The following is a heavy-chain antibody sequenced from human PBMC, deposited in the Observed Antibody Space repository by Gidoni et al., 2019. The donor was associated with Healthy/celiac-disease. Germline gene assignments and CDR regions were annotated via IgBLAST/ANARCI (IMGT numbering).Heavy chain of an antibody. CDR1: GGTCSSINW. Sequence: QVLLQESCPVRVKPSGTLSLTCAASGGTCSSINWWSWVRQPPGKGLEWMGEIYHSGSTNSSPSLKSRVTISVDKSKKQFSLKLSSVTAADTAVYYCARVMIASGRTAFDIWGQGTMVTVSS. CDR2: IYHSGST. D-gene: IGHD3-10*01. V-gene: IGHV4-4*02. CDR3: ARVMIASGRTAFDI. J-gene: IGHJ3*02.